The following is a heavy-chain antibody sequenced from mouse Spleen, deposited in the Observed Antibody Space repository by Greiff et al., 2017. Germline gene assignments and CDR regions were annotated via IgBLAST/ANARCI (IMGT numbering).Heavy chain of an antibody. CDR1: GFTFSDYY. J-gene: IGHJ2*01. V-gene: IGHV5-12*02. CDR2: ISNGGGST. Sequence: EVQRVESGGGLVQPGGSLKLSCATSGFTFSDYYMYWVRQTPEKRLEWVAYISNGGGSTYYPDTVKGRFTISRDNAKNTLYLQMSRLKSEDTAMYYCARYDYGDFDYWGQGTTLTVSS. CDR3: ARYDYGDFDY. D-gene: IGHD2-4*01.